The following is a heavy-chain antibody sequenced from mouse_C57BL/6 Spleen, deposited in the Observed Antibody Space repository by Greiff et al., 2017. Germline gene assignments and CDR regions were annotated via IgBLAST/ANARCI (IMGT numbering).Heavy chain of an antibody. D-gene: IGHD2-3*01. V-gene: IGHV6-3*01. CDR3: TPDGYYGAY. J-gene: IGHJ3*01. Sequence: EVQLQESGGGLVQPGGSMKLSCVASGFTFSNYWMNWVRQSPEKGLEWVAQIRLKSDNYATHYAESVKGRFTISRDDSKSSVYLQMNNLRAEDTGIYYCTPDGYYGAYWGQGTLVTVSA. CDR1: GFTFSNYW. CDR2: IRLKSDNYAT.